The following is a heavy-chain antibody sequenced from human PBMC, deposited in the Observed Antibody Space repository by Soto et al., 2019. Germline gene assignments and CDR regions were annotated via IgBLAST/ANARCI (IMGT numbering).Heavy chain of an antibody. V-gene: IGHV3-48*01. CDR3: ARHPERIAQIGWFDP. CDR1: GFTFSIYS. CDR2: ISSSSTI. D-gene: IGHD6-13*01. J-gene: IGHJ5*02. Sequence: LRLSCAASGFTFSIYSRNWVRQAPGKGLEWVSYISSSSTIYYADSVKGRFTISRDNAKNSLYLQMNSLRAEDTAVYYCARHPERIAQIGWFDPWGQGTLVTVSS.